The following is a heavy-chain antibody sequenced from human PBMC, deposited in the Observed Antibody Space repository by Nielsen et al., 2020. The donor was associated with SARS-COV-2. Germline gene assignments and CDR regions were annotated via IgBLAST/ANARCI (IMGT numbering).Heavy chain of an antibody. V-gene: IGHV3-30*02. CDR2: IWYDGSNK. D-gene: IGHD3-9*01. Sequence: GESPKISCAASGFPFSSYGMHRVRQAPGKGLGWVADIWYDGSNKYYADSVKGRFTISRDNSKNSLYLQMNSLRAEDTALYYCAKGRWGLRYFDWFDYWGQGTLVTVSS. CDR3: AKGRWGLRYFDWFDY. CDR1: GFPFSSYG. J-gene: IGHJ4*02.